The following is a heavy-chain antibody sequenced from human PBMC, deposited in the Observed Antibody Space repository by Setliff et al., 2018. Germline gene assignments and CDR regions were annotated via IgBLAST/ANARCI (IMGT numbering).Heavy chain of an antibody. V-gene: IGHV1-2*02. CDR3: AKQGDLAFDY. J-gene: IGHJ4*02. CDR1: GYDFTDHY. CDR2: MDPKNGDT. D-gene: IGHD3-16*01. Sequence: GASVTVSCKASGYDFTDHYLHWLRQAPGQGPEWMGWMDPKNGDTTYAQKFQGRVTMTRDTSSSTIYMEVNSLTSDDTAVYFCAKQGDLAFDYWGQGTQVTVSS.